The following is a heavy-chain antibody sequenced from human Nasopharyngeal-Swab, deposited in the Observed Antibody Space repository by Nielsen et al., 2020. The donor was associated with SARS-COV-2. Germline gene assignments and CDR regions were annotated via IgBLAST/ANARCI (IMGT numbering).Heavy chain of an antibody. V-gene: IGHV4-59*01. D-gene: IGHD6-13*01. CDR3: ARTAGYYYMDV. Sequence: SETLSLNCAVSGGSISSYSWSWIRLPPGKGLEWIGYIYYSGSTNYSPSLKSRVTISVDTSKNQFSLKLNSVTAADTAVYYCARTAGYYYMDVWGKGTTVTFSS. J-gene: IGHJ6*03. CDR1: GGSISSYS. CDR2: IYYSGST.